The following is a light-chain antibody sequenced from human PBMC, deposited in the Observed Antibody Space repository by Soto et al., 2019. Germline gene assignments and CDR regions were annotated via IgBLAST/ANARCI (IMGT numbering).Light chain of an antibody. V-gene: IGLV1-44*01. CDR2: NND. CDR1: SSNIGSNT. J-gene: IGLJ3*02. CDR3: TTCDDSLNVV. Sequence: QSVLTQSPSASGTPGQRVSISCSGSSSNIGSNTVSWYQHVPGTAPKLLIYNNDQRPSAVPGRFSGSKSGYSASLAISGLQAEDEAYYYCTTCDDSLNVVFGGGTKLTVL.